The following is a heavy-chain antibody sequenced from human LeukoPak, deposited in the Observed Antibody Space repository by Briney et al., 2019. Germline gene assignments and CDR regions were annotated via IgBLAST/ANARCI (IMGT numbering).Heavy chain of an antibody. CDR3: AKDWGSSGWYNWFDP. V-gene: IGHV3-30*04. CDR2: ISHDGGSE. J-gene: IGHJ5*02. D-gene: IGHD6-19*01. CDR1: GFTFSSYA. Sequence: GGSLRLSCAASGFTFSSYAMHWVRQAPDKGLEWVAMISHDGGSEHYGDSVKGRFTISRDISKNTLYLHMSSLRVEDTAVYYCAKDWGSSGWYNWFDPWGQGTLVTVSS.